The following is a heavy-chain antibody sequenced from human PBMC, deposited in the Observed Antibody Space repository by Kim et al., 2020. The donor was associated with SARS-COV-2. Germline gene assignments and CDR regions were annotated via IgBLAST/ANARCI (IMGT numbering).Heavy chain of an antibody. J-gene: IGHJ6*02. CDR2: INPNSGGT. V-gene: IGHV1-2*04. Sequence: ASVKVSCKASGYTFTGYYMHWVRQAPGQGLEWMGWINPNSGGTNYAQKFQGWVTMTRDTSISTAYMELSRLRSDDTAVYYCARDGGGAFRGFYGMDVWGQGTTVTVSS. D-gene: IGHD3-10*01. CDR1: GYTFTGYY. CDR3: ARDGGGAFRGFYGMDV.